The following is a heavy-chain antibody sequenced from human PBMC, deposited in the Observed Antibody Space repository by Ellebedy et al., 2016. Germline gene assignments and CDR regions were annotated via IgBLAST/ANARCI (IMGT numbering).Heavy chain of an antibody. CDR1: GFTFSSFA. CDR3: ARVATDGRYFYYGMDV. Sequence: GGSLRLSCVGHGFTFSSFAMNWVRQAPGKGLEWVSVIYSGGTTYYADSVRGRFTISRDNSQNTLFLQMNTLGAEDTAVYYCARVATDGRYFYYGMDVWGQGTTVTVSS. J-gene: IGHJ6*02. CDR2: IYSGGTT. V-gene: IGHV3-53*01.